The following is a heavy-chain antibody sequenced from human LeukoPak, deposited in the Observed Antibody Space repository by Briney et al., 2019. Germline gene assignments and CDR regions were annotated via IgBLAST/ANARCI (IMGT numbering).Heavy chain of an antibody. CDR3: ARGRRITIFGVVRDQSFDY. CDR1: GYTFTSYG. D-gene: IGHD3-3*01. J-gene: IGHJ4*02. CDR2: ISAYNGNT. Sequence: ASVKVSCKASGYTFTSYGISWVRQAPGQGLEWMGRISAYNGNTNYAQKLQGRVTMTTDTSTSTAYMELRSLRSDDTAVYYCARGRRITIFGVVRDQSFDYWGQGTLVTVSP. V-gene: IGHV1-18*01.